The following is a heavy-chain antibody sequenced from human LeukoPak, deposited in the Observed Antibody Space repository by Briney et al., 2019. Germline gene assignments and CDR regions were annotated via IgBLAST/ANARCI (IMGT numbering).Heavy chain of an antibody. D-gene: IGHD4-17*01. Sequence: KPSETLSLTCTVSGGSLSSYYWSWIRQPAGKGLEWIGRIYSSGSTNYNPSLKSRVAMSADTAKNQFSLKLSSVTVADTAVYYCAREGRYGDYEGYWGQGTLVTVSS. CDR2: IYSSGST. CDR1: GGSLSSYY. J-gene: IGHJ4*02. CDR3: AREGRYGDYEGY. V-gene: IGHV4-4*07.